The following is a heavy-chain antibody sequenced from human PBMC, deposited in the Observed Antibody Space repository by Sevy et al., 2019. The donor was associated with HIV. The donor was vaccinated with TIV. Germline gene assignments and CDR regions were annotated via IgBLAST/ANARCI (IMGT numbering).Heavy chain of an antibody. CDR3: ATCYYGSGTAPYHYYGMDV. Sequence: GGSLRLSCAASGFSFGSYSMNWVRQAPGQGLEWVSYISTRSNTIYYADSVKGRFNISRDNAKNSLYLQMNSLSAEDTAVYYCATCYYGSGTAPYHYYGMDVWGQGTTVTVSS. D-gene: IGHD3-10*01. CDR2: ISTRSNTI. J-gene: IGHJ6*02. V-gene: IGHV3-48*01. CDR1: GFSFGSYS.